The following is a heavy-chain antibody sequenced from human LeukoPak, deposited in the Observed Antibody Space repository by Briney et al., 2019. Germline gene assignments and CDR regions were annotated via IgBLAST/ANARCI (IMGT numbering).Heavy chain of an antibody. CDR2: IYYSGST. CDR1: GGSLSSYY. J-gene: IGHJ6*03. Sequence: PSETLSLTCTVSGGSLSSYYWSWIRQPPGKGLELIGYIYYSGSTNYNPSLKSRVTISVDTSKNQFSLKLSSVTAADTAVYYCARVEFNYYDSSGYYSPRSYYYYYYMDVWGKGTTVTVSS. CDR3: ARVEFNYYDSSGYYSPRSYYYYYYMDV. V-gene: IGHV4-59*01. D-gene: IGHD3-22*01.